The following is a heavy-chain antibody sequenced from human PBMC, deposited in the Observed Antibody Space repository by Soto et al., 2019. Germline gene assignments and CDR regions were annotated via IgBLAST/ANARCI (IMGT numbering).Heavy chain of an antibody. V-gene: IGHV1-18*04. Sequence: QVQLVQSGAEVKKPGASAKVSCKASGYTFTSYGISWVRQAPGQGLEWMGWISAYNGNTNYAQKLQGRVTMTTDTSTSTAYMELRSLRSDDTAVYYCARDLGYDYVWGSYRGPYYYYGMDVWGQGTTVTVSS. CDR1: GYTFTSYG. D-gene: IGHD3-16*01. J-gene: IGHJ6*02. CDR2: ISAYNGNT. CDR3: ARDLGYDYVWGSYRGPYYYYGMDV.